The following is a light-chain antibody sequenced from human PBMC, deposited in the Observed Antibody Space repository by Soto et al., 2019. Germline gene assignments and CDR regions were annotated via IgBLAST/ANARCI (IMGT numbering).Light chain of an antibody. CDR3: QQYNSYPMYT. V-gene: IGKV1-5*01. CDR2: DAS. Sequence: DIQMTQSPSTLSASVGDRVTITCRASQSISSWLAWYQQKPGKAPKLLIYDASSLESGVPSRFSVSGSGTEFTLTISSLQPDDFATYYCQQYNSYPMYTCGQGTKLEIK. J-gene: IGKJ2*01. CDR1: QSISSW.